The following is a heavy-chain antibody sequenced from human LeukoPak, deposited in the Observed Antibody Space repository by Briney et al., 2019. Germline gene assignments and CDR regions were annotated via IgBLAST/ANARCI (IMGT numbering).Heavy chain of an antibody. D-gene: IGHD3-10*01. CDR2: INPSGGST. Sequence: ASVKVSCKASGYTFTSYYMHWVRQAPGQGLEWMGIINPSGGSTSYAQKFQGRVTMTRDTSTSTVYVELSSLRSEDTAVYYCARDYYGSGSYQYYYYYYMDVWGKGTTVTVSS. CDR1: GYTFTSYY. J-gene: IGHJ6*03. CDR3: ARDYYGSGSYQYYYYYYMDV. V-gene: IGHV1-46*03.